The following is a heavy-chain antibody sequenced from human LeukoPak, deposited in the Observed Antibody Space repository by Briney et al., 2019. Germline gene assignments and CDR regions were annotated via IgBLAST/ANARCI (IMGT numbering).Heavy chain of an antibody. CDR2: IYHSGST. CDR3: AAYSGYDWVARGYFDY. CDR1: GGSISTYY. J-gene: IGHJ4*02. V-gene: IGHV4-59*12. D-gene: IGHD5-12*01. Sequence: SETLSLTCTVSGGSISTYYWTWIRQPPGKGLEWMGYIYHSGSTKYNPSLKSRVTISVDKSKNQFSLKLSSVTAADTAVYYCAAYSGYDWVARGYFDYWGQGTLVTVSS.